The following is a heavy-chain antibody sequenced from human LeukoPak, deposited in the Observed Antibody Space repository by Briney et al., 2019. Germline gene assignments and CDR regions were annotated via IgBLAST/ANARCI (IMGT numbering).Heavy chain of an antibody. J-gene: IGHJ4*02. CDR2: IKEDGSEK. CDR3: ARNLLTLPY. CDR1: RFTFSNYW. V-gene: IGHV3-7*01. Sequence: PGGSLRLSCAASRFTFSNYWMNWVRQAPGKGLEWVANIKEDGSEKYYVDSVKGRFTVSRDNTKNTLYLQMNSLRVEDTAVYYCARNLLTLPYWGQGTLVTVSP.